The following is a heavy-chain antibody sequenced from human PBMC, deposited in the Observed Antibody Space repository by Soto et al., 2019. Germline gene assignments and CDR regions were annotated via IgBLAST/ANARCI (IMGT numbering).Heavy chain of an antibody. V-gene: IGHV4-39*01. Sequence: SETLSLTCTVSGGSISSSSYYWGWIRQPPGKGLEWIGGIYYSGSTYYNPSLKSRVTISVDTSKNQFSLKLSSVTAADTAVYYCARHAALRFLDASNWFDPWGQGTLVTVSS. CDR2: IYYSGST. CDR1: GGSISSSSYY. D-gene: IGHD3-3*01. J-gene: IGHJ5*02. CDR3: ARHAALRFLDASNWFDP.